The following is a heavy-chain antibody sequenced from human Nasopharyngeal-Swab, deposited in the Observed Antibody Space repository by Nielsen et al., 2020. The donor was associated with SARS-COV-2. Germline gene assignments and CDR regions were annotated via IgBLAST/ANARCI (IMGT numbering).Heavy chain of an antibody. J-gene: IGHJ3*02. CDR3: ATPYSRFYAFDI. CDR2: IYYSGST. V-gene: IGHV4-59*04. Sequence: SETLSLTCTVSGGSISSYYWSWIRQPPGKGLEWIGYIYYSGSTYYNPSLKSRVTISVDTSKNQFSLKLSSVTAADTAVYYCATPYSRFYAFDIWGQGTMVTVSS. D-gene: IGHD3-3*01. CDR1: GGSISSYY.